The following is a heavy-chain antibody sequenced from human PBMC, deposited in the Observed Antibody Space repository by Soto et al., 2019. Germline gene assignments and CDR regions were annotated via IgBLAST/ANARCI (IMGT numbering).Heavy chain of an antibody. CDR1: GGSINSSSYF. J-gene: IGHJ5*02. CDR2: IYYSGS. CDR3: ARHYSSGSRNWFDP. V-gene: IGHV4-39*01. Sequence: SETLSLTCSVSGGSINSSSYFWGWVRQPPGKGLEWIGSIYYSGSNPSLRSRVTISVDTSKNQFSLKLSSVTAADTAVFYCARHYSSGSRNWFDPWGQGTLVTVS. D-gene: IGHD6-19*01.